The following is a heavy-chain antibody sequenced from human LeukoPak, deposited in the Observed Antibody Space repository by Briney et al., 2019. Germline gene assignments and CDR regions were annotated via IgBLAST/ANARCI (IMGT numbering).Heavy chain of an antibody. D-gene: IGHD4-4*01. V-gene: IGHV3-74*01. CDR3: ARDPNDYSNYETDAFDI. CDR1: GFAFSSYW. CDR2: IKSDGFSL. J-gene: IGHJ3*02. Sequence: GGSLRLSCAASGFAFSSYWMHWVRQAPGKGLVWVSRIKSDGFSLSYADSVKGRFTISRDNAKNSLYLQMNSLRAEDTAVYYCARDPNDYSNYETDAFDIWGQGTMVTVSS.